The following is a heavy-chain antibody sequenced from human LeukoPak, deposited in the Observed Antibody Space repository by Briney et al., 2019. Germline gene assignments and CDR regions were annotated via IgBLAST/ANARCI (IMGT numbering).Heavy chain of an antibody. Sequence: GGSLRLSCAASGFTFSNTWMSLVRQAPGKGLEWVTNMKPNGNEKYYVDSVKGRFTISRDNAKNSLYLQMNSLRVEDTAVYYCARDSDGFDYWGQGALVTVSS. D-gene: IGHD2-21*01. CDR2: MKPNGNEK. J-gene: IGHJ4*02. CDR3: ARDSDGFDY. CDR1: GFTFSNTW. V-gene: IGHV3-7*01.